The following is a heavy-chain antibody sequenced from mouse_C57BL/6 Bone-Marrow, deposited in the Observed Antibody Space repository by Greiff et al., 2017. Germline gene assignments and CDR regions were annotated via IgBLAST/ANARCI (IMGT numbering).Heavy chain of an antibody. CDR1: GYTFTDYY. Sequence: VHVKQSGPVLVKPGASVKMSCKASGYTFTDYYMNWVKQSHGKSLEWIGVINPYNGGTSYNQKFKGKATLTVDKSSSTAYMELNSLTSEDSAVYYCARSGNYGSSSLYAMDYWGQGTSVTVSS. J-gene: IGHJ4*01. CDR3: ARSGNYGSSSLYAMDY. V-gene: IGHV1-19*01. D-gene: IGHD1-1*01. CDR2: INPYNGGT.